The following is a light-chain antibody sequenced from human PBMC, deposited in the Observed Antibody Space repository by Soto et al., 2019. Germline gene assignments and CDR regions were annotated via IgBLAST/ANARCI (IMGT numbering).Light chain of an antibody. CDR3: QHYSSYPIA. CDR1: QSITYW. J-gene: IGKJ4*01. CDR2: KAS. V-gene: IGKV1-5*03. Sequence: DIQMTQSPSTLSASVGDRVTITCRASQSITYWLAWYPQRPGKAPNLLIYKASTLESGVPSRFSGSGYGTEFTLTISSLQPDDFATDYGQHYSSYPIAFGGGTKVEIK.